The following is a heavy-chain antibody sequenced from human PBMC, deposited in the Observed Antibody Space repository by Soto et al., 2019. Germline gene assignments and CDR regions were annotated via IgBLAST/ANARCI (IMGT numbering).Heavy chain of an antibody. J-gene: IGHJ4*02. CDR1: GYTFTDFY. Sequence: QVQLVQSGAEVRTPGAPVKVSCKASGYTFTDFYMHWVRQAPGQGLEWMGWINPNRGGTNYAQKFQGRVTTTRDTSISTAYMELNRLRSDDTAMYYCTFQRRGVLYWGPGTLVTVSS. V-gene: IGHV1-2*02. D-gene: IGHD2-2*01. CDR2: INPNRGGT. CDR3: TFQRRGVLY.